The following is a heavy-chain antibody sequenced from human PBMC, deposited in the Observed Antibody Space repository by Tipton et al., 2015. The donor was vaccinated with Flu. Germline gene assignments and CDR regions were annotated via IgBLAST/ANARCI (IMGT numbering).Heavy chain of an antibody. CDR1: GGSISSSTYY. V-gene: IGHV4-39*07. CDR2: IYYSGTT. CDR3: ARVWSSFVAAASLDY. D-gene: IGHD2-2*01. J-gene: IGHJ4*02. Sequence: TLSLTCTVSGGSISSSTYYWGWIRQPPGKGLEWVGNIYYSGTTYYNPSLQSRVTISADTSKNQFSLQLSSVTAADTAVYYCARVWSSFVAAASLDYWGRGTLVTVSS.